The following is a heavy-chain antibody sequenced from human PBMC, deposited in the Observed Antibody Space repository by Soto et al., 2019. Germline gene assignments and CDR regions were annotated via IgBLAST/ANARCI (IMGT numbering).Heavy chain of an antibody. D-gene: IGHD6-19*01. CDR1: GYTFTSYD. V-gene: IGHV1-8*01. CDR3: ARASSGWSLYYYYYIDV. CDR2: MNPNSGNT. Sequence: ASVKVSCKASGYTFTSYDINWVRQATGQGLEWMGWMNPNSGNTGYAQKFQGRVTMTRNTPISTAYMELSSLRSEDTAVYYCARASSGWSLYYYYYIDVWGKGTTVTVSS. J-gene: IGHJ6*03.